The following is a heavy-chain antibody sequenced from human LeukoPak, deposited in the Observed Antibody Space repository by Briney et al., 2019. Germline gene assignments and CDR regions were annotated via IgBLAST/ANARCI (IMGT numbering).Heavy chain of an antibody. CDR3: ARVAAAGPGRSGFDP. Sequence: GASVNVSCKASGYTFTSYYMHWVRQAPGQGLEWMGIINPSGGSTSYAQKFQGRVTMTRDTSTSTAYMELSRLRSDDTAVYYCARVAAAGPGRSGFDPWGQGTLVTASS. D-gene: IGHD6-13*01. CDR2: INPSGGST. CDR1: GYTFTSYY. J-gene: IGHJ5*02. V-gene: IGHV1-46*01.